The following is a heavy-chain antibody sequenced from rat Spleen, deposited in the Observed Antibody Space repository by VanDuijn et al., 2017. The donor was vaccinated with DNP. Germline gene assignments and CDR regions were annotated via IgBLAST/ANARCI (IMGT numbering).Heavy chain of an antibody. J-gene: IGHJ2*01. Sequence: EVQLVETGGGLVQPGRSLKLSCVASGFTFSNYWMYWIRQAPGKGLEWVASITNTGGSTYYPDSVKGRFTISRDNAKSTLYLQVNSLRSEDTATYYCTSNPHIRTAAPFDYWGQGVMVTVSS. CDR1: GFTFSNYW. CDR2: ITNTGGST. D-gene: IGHD3-8*01. V-gene: IGHV5-31*01. CDR3: TSNPHIRTAAPFDY.